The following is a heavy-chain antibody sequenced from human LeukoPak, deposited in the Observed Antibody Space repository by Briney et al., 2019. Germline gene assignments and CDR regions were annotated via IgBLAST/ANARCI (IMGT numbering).Heavy chain of an antibody. CDR2: IYYSGSI. CDR1: GASISSYY. J-gene: IGHJ4*02. V-gene: IGHV4-59*01. D-gene: IGHD3-22*01. Sequence: PSETLSLTCTVSGASISSYYWSWIRQPPGKGLEWIGDIYYSGSIKYNPSLKSRVTMSVNTSKNQFSLKLSSVTAADTAIYYCARENPSGYYNRPIDYWGQGTLVTVSS. CDR3: ARENPSGYYNRPIDY.